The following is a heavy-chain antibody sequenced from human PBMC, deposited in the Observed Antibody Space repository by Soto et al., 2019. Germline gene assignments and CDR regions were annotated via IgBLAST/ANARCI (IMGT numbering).Heavy chain of an antibody. D-gene: IGHD3-9*01. J-gene: IGHJ5*02. V-gene: IGHV4-34*01. CDR2: INHSGST. Sequence: PSETLSLTCAVYGGSFSGYYWSWIRQPPGKGLEWIGEINHSGSTNYNPSLKSRVTISVDTSKNQFSLKLNSVTAADTAVYYCARIYFDWLLGLEKNWFDPWGQGTLVTVSS. CDR1: GGSFSGYY. CDR3: ARIYFDWLLGLEKNWFDP.